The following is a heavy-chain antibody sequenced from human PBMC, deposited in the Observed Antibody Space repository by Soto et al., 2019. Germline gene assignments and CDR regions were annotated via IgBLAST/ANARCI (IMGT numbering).Heavy chain of an antibody. CDR1: GFSLSNARMG. J-gene: IGHJ3*02. CDR2: IFSNDEK. Sequence: QVTLKESGPVLVKPTETLTLTCTVSGFSLSNARMGVSWIRQPPGKALEWLAHIFSNDEKSYSTSLKSRLTISKDTSKSHVVLTMTNMDPVDTATYYCARAFLVGAKPHDAFDIWGQGTMVTVSS. D-gene: IGHD1-26*01. CDR3: ARAFLVGAKPHDAFDI. V-gene: IGHV2-26*01.